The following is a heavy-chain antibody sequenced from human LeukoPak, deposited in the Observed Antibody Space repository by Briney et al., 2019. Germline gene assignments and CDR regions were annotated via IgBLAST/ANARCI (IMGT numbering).Heavy chain of an antibody. CDR3: ARGTYYYDSSGSTGDY. CDR1: GFTFSSYG. CDR2: IWYDGSNK. D-gene: IGHD3-22*01. Sequence: GSLRLSCAASGFTFSSYGMHWVRQAPGKGLEWVAVIWYDGSNKYYADSVKGRFTISRDNSKNTLYLQMNSLRAEDTAVYYCARGTYYYDSSGSTGDYWGQGTLVTVSS. J-gene: IGHJ4*02. V-gene: IGHV3-33*01.